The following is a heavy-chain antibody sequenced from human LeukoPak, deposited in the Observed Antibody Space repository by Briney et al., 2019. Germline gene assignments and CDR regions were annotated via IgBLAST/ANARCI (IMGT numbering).Heavy chain of an antibody. CDR1: GGSISSSSYY. Sequence: PSETLSLTCTVSGGSISSSSYYWGWIRQPPGKGLEWIGSIYYSGSTYYNPSLRTRVTISVHTSKNQSPLKLSSVTAADTAVYYCARLTSSGWQDYWGQGTLVTVSS. D-gene: IGHD6-19*01. CDR3: ARLTSSGWQDY. J-gene: IGHJ4*02. V-gene: IGHV4-39*01. CDR2: IYYSGST.